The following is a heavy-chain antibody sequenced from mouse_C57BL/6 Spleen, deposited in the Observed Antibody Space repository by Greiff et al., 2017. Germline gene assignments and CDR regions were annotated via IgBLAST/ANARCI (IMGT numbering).Heavy chain of an antibody. CDR3: AREDIMRYAMGY. CDR1: GYAFSSSW. Sequence: QVQLQQSGPELVKPGASVKISCKASGYAFSSSWMNWVKQRPGKGLEWIGRIYPGDGDTNYNGKFKGKATLTADKSSSTAYMQLSSLTSEDSAVYFCAREDIMRYAMGYWGQGTSVTVSS. CDR2: IYPGDGDT. V-gene: IGHV1-82*01. D-gene: IGHD1-1*01. J-gene: IGHJ4*01.